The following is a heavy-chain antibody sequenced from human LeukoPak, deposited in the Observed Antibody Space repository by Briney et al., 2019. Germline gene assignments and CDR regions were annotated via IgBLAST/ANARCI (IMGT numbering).Heavy chain of an antibody. V-gene: IGHV3-48*01. J-gene: IGHJ4*02. D-gene: IGHD5/OR15-5a*01. Sequence: GGSLRLSCAASGFTFSSYSMNWVRQAPGKGLEWVSYISSSSSTIYYADSVKGRFTISRDNAKNSLYLQVNSLRAEDTAVYYCARDLPHYWGQGTLVTVSS. CDR3: ARDLPHY. CDR2: ISSSSSTI. CDR1: GFTFSSYS.